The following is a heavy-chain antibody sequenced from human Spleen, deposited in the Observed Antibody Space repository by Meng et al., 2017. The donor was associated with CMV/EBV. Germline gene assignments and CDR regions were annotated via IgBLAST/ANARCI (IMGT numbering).Heavy chain of an antibody. V-gene: IGHV3-74*01. Sequence: GESLKISCAASGFTFSNYWMHWVRQVPGKGLVWVSRVNSYGSSTTYADSVKGRFTISRDNAKNSLYLQMNSLRAEDMALYYCAKDMGSGGRYYYYGMDVWGQGTTVTVSS. CDR3: AKDMGSGGRYYYYGMDV. J-gene: IGHJ6*02. CDR2: VNSYGSST. D-gene: IGHD2-15*01. CDR1: GFTFSNYW.